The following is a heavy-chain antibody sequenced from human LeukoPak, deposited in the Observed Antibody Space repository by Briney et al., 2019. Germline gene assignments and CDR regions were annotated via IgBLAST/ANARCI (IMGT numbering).Heavy chain of an antibody. CDR2: INDSGST. J-gene: IGHJ4*02. D-gene: IGHD3-10*01. V-gene: IGHV4-34*01. CDR3: ARGLWFGESRPYYYDY. CDR1: GGSFSGYY. Sequence: PSETLSLTCAVYGGSFSGYYWSWIRQPPGKGLEWIGEINDSGSTNYNPSLRSRVTISVDTSMNQFSLKMRSVTAAGTADYYCARGLWFGESRPYYYDYWGQGNLVTVST.